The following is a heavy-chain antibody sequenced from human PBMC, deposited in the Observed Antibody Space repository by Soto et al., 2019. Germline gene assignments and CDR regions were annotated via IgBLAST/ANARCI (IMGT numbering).Heavy chain of an antibody. V-gene: IGHV3-11*01. CDR2: ISRSGSTI. CDR1: GFTFSAYY. D-gene: IGHD2-2*01. CDR3: ARVFCISTSCYDWYYYYGLGV. Sequence: QVQLVESGGGLVKPGGSLRLSCAASGFTFSAYYMTWIRQAPGKGLEWVSYISRSGSTIYNADSVKGRFTISRDNAKNSLNLQMNSLRAEDTAVYFCARVFCISTSCYDWYYYYGLGVWGQGTTVTVSS. J-gene: IGHJ6*02.